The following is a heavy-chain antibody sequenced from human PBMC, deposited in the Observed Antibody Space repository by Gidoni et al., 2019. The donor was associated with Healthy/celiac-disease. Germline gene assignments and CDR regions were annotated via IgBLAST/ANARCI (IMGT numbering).Heavy chain of an antibody. CDR2: ISSSGSTI. Sequence: EVQLVESGGGLVQPGGSLRLSCAASGFTFSSYEMNWVRQAPGKGLEWVSYISSSGSTIYYADSVKGRFTISRDNAKNSLYLQMNSLRAEDTAVYYCARGSGWDGDAFDIWGQGTMVTVSS. D-gene: IGHD6-19*01. CDR3: ARGSGWDGDAFDI. CDR1: GFTFSSYE. J-gene: IGHJ3*02. V-gene: IGHV3-48*03.